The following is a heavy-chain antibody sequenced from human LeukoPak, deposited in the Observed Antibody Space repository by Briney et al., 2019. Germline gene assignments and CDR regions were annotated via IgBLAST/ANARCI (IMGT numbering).Heavy chain of an antibody. D-gene: IGHD7-27*01. CDR2: VSYSGSS. V-gene: IGHV4-59*08. Sequence: SQTLSLTCTVSGGSINNYYWSWIRQPPGKRLEWIGYVSYSGSSSSNPSLESRVTISVDMSKNQFSLRLSSVTASDTAVYYCARLQGRGDNYLDYWGQGTLVTVSS. CDR1: GGSINNYY. CDR3: ARLQGRGDNYLDY. J-gene: IGHJ4*02.